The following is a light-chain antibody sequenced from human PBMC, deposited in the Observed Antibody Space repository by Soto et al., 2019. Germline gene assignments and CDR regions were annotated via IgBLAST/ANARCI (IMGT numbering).Light chain of an antibody. CDR1: QTIGRW. V-gene: IGKV1-5*01. J-gene: IGKJ2*01. Sequence: DIQMTQSPSTLSASAGDRVTITCRASQTIGRWLAWYQQKPGKAPKLLIYDASTLDSGFPSKFSGSVSGTESALSVTRLQTVDFAAYYGQQYNTYPYTFGEGTKLEIK. CDR3: QQYNTYPYT. CDR2: DAS.